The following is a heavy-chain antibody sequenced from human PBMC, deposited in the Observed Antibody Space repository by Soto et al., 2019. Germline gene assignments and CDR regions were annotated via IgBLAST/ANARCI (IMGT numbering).Heavy chain of an antibody. CDR2: IGASGDIT. V-gene: IGHV3-23*01. J-gene: IGHJ4*02. CDR1: GFSFTNFA. CDR3: AKDDFTDRGDDYFDY. Sequence: SLRLSCAASGFSFTNFAMSWVRQAPGKGLEWVAGIGASGDITWYADSVKGRLSISRDNSKNTLYLQLNSLRFEDTAVYYCAKDDFTDRGDDYFDYWGPGTLVTVSS. D-gene: IGHD2-21*02.